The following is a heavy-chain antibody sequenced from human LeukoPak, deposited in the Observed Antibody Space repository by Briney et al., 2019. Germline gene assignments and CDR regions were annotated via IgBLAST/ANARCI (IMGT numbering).Heavy chain of an antibody. V-gene: IGHV3-23*01. J-gene: IGHJ4*02. Sequence: GGSLRLSCAASGFTFSSYAMSWVRQAPGKGLEWVSSISGSGGSTFYADSVKGRFTISRDNSKNTLYLQMNSLRADDTAVYYCATYRQVLLPFESWGQGTLVTVSS. D-gene: IGHD2-8*02. CDR3: ATYRQVLLPFES. CDR1: GFTFSSYA. CDR2: ISGSGGST.